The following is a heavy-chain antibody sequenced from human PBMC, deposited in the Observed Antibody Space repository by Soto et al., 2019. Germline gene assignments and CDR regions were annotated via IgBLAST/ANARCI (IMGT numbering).Heavy chain of an antibody. J-gene: IGHJ4*02. CDR3: ARLGRDGFFDY. Sequence: GGSLRLSCAASGFIFSSYDMHWVRQATGKGLKWVSAIGTAGDTYYPGSVKGRFTISRENAKNSLYLQMNSLRAGDTAVYYCARLGRDGFFDYWGQGTLVTVSS. D-gene: IGHD2-15*01. CDR1: GFIFSSYD. V-gene: IGHV3-13*04. CDR2: IGTAGDT.